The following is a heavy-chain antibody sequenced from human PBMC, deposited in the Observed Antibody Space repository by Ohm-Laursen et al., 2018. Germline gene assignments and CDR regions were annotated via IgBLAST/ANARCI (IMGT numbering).Heavy chain of an antibody. J-gene: IGHJ4*02. CDR1: GFTFSDYY. CDR3: ARDRYYDFWSGSKVLDY. D-gene: IGHD3-3*01. Sequence: SLRLSCTASGFTFSDYYMSWIRQAPGKGLEWVSYISSSGSTIYYADSVKGRFNISRDNAKNSLYLQMNSLRAEDTAVYYCARDRYYDFWSGSKVLDYWGQGTLVTVSS. V-gene: IGHV3-11*01. CDR2: ISSSGSTI.